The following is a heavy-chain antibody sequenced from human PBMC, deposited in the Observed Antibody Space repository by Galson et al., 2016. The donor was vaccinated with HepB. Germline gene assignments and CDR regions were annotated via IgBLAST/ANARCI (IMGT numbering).Heavy chain of an antibody. CDR3: AYSTGYPSVN. J-gene: IGHJ4*02. CDR2: VNSDATIT. CDR1: GFSFSSFW. Sequence: SLRLSCAASGFSFSSFWMHWVRQAPGKGLVWVSRVNSDATITTYADSVRGRLTISRDNAKKTLFLHMESLRAEDTAVYFCAYSTGYPSVNWGQGTQVTVSS. V-gene: IGHV3-74*03. D-gene: IGHD4-11*01.